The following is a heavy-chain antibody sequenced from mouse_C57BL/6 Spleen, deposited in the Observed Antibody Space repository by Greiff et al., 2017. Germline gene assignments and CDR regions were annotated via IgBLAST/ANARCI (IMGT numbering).Heavy chain of an antibody. CDR3: AINSYYDYDWFAY. J-gene: IGHJ3*01. V-gene: IGHV1-74*01. Sequence: VQLKESGAELVKPGASVKVSCKASGYTFTSYWMHWVKQRPGQGLEWIGRIHPSDSDTNYNQKFKGKATLTVDQSSSTAYMQLSSLTSEDSAVYYCAINSYYDYDWFAYWGQGTLVTVSA. CDR2: IHPSDSDT. D-gene: IGHD2-4*01. CDR1: GYTFTSYW.